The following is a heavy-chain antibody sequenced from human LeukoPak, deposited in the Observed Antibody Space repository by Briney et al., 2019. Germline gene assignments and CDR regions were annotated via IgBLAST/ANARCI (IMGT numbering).Heavy chain of an antibody. D-gene: IGHD6-13*01. CDR1: GGTFSSYT. J-gene: IGHJ6*02. CDR3: ARVETSSSSWFYYYGMDV. Sequence: ASVKVSCKASGGTFSSYTISWVRQAPGQGLEGMGRIIPILGIANYAQKFQGRVTITADKSTSTAYMELSSLRSEDTAVYYCARVETSSSSWFYYYGMDVWGQGTTVTVSS. CDR2: IIPILGIA. V-gene: IGHV1-69*02.